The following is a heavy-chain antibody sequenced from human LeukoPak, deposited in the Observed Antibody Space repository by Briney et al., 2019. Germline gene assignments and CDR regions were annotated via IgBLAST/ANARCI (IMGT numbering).Heavy chain of an antibody. Sequence: SETLSLTCTVSGGSISRYYWSWIRQPPGKGLEWIGYIYNSGSTNYNPSLKSRVTISVDTSKNQFSLKLSSVTAADTAVYYCAREVVAATPDWFDPWGQGTLVTVSS. CDR1: GGSISRYY. D-gene: IGHD2-15*01. CDR2: IYNSGST. V-gene: IGHV4-59*12. CDR3: AREVVAATPDWFDP. J-gene: IGHJ5*02.